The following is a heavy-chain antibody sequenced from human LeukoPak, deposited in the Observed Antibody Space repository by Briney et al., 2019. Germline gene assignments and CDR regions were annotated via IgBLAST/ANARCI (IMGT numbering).Heavy chain of an antibody. CDR2: ISGSGDIT. V-gene: IGHV3-23*01. CDR3: AKDHPGGYHDSSGHFDY. CDR1: GFTFSSYA. D-gene: IGHD3-22*01. J-gene: IGHJ4*02. Sequence: GGSLRLSCAASGFTFSSYAMTWVRQAPGKGLEWVSGISGSGDITYSADSVKGRFTISRDNSKNTLYLQMNSLRAEDTAVYYCAKDHPGGYHDSSGHFDYWGQGTLVTVSS.